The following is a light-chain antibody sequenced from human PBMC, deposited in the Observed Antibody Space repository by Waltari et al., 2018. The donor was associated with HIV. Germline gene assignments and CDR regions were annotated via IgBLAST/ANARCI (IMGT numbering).Light chain of an antibody. Sequence: QSALTQPASVSGSPGQSITLSCTGTSSDIGGYHYVSWYQQHPGKAPKLMISDVSHRPSGVSNRFSGSKSGNTASLTISGLQAEDEADYYCSSYTSSSTLGVFGSGTKVTVL. CDR3: SSYTSSSTLGV. J-gene: IGLJ1*01. CDR2: DVS. CDR1: SSDIGGYHY. V-gene: IGLV2-14*03.